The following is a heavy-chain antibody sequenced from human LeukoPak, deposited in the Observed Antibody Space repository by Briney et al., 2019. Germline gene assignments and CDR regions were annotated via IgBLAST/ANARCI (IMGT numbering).Heavy chain of an antibody. CDR3: ARSLGSDFDY. D-gene: IGHD6-6*01. CDR1: GGSISNGGYS. J-gene: IGHJ4*02. Sequence: PSQTLSLTCAVSGGSISNGGYSWSWIRQPPGKGLEWIGYIYHSGSTYYNPSLKSRVTVSVDRSKNQFSLKLSSVTAADTAVYYCARSLGSDFDYWGQGTLVTVSS. CDR2: IYHSGST. V-gene: IGHV4-30-2*01.